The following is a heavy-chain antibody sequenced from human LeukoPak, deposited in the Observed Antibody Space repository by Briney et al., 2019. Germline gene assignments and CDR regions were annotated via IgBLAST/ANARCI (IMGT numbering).Heavy chain of an antibody. CDR3: TRFSGSYYMPSTFDY. CDR1: GFIFSNYA. J-gene: IGHJ4*02. V-gene: IGHV3-23*01. Sequence: GGSLRLSCTASGFIFSNYAMNWVRQAPGKGLEWVSVISGSGGWTHYADSVKGRFTISRDNSKNTLYVQMNSLRAEDTAVYYCTRFSGSYYMPSTFDYWGQGTLVTVSS. D-gene: IGHD1-26*01. CDR2: ISGSGGWT.